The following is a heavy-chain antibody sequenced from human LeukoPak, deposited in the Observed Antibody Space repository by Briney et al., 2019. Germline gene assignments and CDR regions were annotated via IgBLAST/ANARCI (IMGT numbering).Heavy chain of an antibody. J-gene: IGHJ4*02. Sequence: GGSLRLSCAASGFTFDDYAMHWVRQAPGKGLEWVSGISWNSGSIGYADSVKGRFTISRDNAKNSLYLQMNSLRAEDTALYYCAKDASPFIAAAVTGGFDYWGQGTLVTVSS. CDR2: ISWNSGSI. V-gene: IGHV3-9*01. D-gene: IGHD6-13*01. CDR3: AKDASPFIAAAVTGGFDY. CDR1: GFTFDDYA.